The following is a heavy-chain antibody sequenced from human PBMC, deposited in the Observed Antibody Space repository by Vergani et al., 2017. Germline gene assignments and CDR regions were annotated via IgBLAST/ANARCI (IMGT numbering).Heavy chain of an antibody. V-gene: IGHV3-21*04. Sequence: EVQLVESGGGLVKPGGSLRLSCAASGFTFSSYSMNWVRQAPGKGLEWVSSISSSSSYIYYADSVKGRFTISRDNSKNTLYLQMNSLRAEDTAVYYCAKAGEDSSGWYGGVYYYYYMDVWGKGTTVTVSS. CDR3: AKAGEDSSGWYGGVYYYYYMDV. D-gene: IGHD6-19*01. J-gene: IGHJ6*03. CDR2: ISSSSSYI. CDR1: GFTFSSYS.